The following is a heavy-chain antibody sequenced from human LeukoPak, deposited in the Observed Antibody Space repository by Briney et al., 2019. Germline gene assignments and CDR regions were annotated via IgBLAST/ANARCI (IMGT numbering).Heavy chain of an antibody. Sequence: GGSLRLSCAASGFTFSSYAMSWVRQAPGKGLEWVSAISGSGGSTYYADSVKGRFTISRDSSKNTLYLQMNSLRAEDTAVYYCAKDVNDVTLARRYYFDYWGQGTLVTVSS. CDR1: GFTFSSYA. V-gene: IGHV3-23*01. D-gene: IGHD6-6*01. CDR3: AKDVNDVTLARRYYFDY. CDR2: ISGSGGST. J-gene: IGHJ4*02.